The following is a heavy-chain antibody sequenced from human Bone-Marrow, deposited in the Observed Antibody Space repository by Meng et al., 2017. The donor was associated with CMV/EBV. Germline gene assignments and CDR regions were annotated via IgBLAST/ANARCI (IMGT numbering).Heavy chain of an antibody. CDR1: EFTFIDYY. D-gene: IGHD6-13*01. J-gene: IGHJ6*02. CDR2: ISSSGSAI. CDR3: AREQLDPFYYYYGMDV. V-gene: IGHV3-11*04. Sequence: GESLKISCAASEFTFIDYYMGWIRQAPGKGLECISYISSSGSAIFYADSVKGRFTISRDNAKNSLYLQMNSLRAEDTAVYYCAREQLDPFYYYYGMDVWGQGTTVTVSS.